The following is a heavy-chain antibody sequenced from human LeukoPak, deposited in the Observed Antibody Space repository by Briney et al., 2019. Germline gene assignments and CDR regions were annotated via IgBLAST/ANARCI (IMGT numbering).Heavy chain of an antibody. Sequence: GGSLRLSCAASGFTFSSYAMSWVRQAPGKGLEWVSVISGSGGSGGGSTYYADSVKGRFTISRDNSKNTLYLQMNSLRAEDTAVYYCAKDLQVYWNYVSCFDYWGQGTLVTVSS. V-gene: IGHV3-23*01. J-gene: IGHJ4*02. D-gene: IGHD1-7*01. CDR2: ISGSGGSGGGST. CDR1: GFTFSSYA. CDR3: AKDLQVYWNYVSCFDY.